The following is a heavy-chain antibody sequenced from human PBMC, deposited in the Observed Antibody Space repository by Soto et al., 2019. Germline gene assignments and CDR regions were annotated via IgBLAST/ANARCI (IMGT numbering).Heavy chain of an antibody. CDR2: IYYSGTT. V-gene: IGHV4-39*02. D-gene: IGHD2-8*02. Sequence: SETLSLTCTVSGVSISSSSYYWAWVRQPPGKGLEWIGSIYYSGTTYYNPSLKSRVTISEDTSKNQFSLKLSSVTAADTAVFYCAREKITGLFDYWGQGTLVTVSS. J-gene: IGHJ4*02. CDR1: GVSISSSSYY. CDR3: AREKITGLFDY.